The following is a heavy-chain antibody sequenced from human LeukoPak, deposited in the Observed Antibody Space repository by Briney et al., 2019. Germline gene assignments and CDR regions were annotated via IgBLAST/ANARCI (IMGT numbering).Heavy chain of an antibody. J-gene: IGHJ4*02. V-gene: IGHV1-18*01. CDR2: ISAYNGNT. Sequence: GASVKVSCRASGYTFTSYGISWVRQAPGQGLEWMGWISAYNGNTNYAQKLQGRVTMTTDTSTSTAYMELRSLRSDDTAVYYCARDPLHRTGTPFDYWGQGTLVTVSS. CDR3: ARDPLHRTGTPFDY. CDR1: GYTFTSYG. D-gene: IGHD1-1*01.